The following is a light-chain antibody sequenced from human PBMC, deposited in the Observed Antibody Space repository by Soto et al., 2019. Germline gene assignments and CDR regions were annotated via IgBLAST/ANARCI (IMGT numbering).Light chain of an antibody. V-gene: IGLV1-40*01. CDR3: QSYDDSLSVHYV. Sequence: QAVVTQPPSVSGAPGQRVTISCTGSSSNIGSTYDVQWYQQLPGTAPKLLIHGNTDRPSGVPDRFSGSKSGTSASLAITGLPADDEADYYCQSYDDSLSVHYVFGTGTKLTVL. J-gene: IGLJ1*01. CDR2: GNT. CDR1: SSNIGSTYD.